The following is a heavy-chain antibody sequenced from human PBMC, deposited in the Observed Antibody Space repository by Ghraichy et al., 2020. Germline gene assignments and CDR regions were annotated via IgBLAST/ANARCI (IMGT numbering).Heavy chain of an antibody. D-gene: IGHD3-10*01. J-gene: IGHJ6*02. CDR3: ARDMRYYGSGPYLLHGMDV. CDR2: IYHTGST. CDR1: GGSISNSNW. V-gene: IGHV4-4*02. Sequence: SETLSLTCTVSGGSISNSNWWSWVRQPPGKGLEWIGDIYHTGSTAFNPSLKSRFTISVDKSKNYFSLKVTSVTAEDTAVYYCARDMRYYGSGPYLLHGMDVWGQWTTVTGSS.